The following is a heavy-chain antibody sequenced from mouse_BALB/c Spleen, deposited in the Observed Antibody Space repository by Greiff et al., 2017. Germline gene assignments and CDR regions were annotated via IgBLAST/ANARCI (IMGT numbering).Heavy chain of an antibody. CDR2: INPSNGRT. J-gene: IGHJ4*01. Sequence: QVQLKQPGAELVKPGASVKLSCKASGYTFTSYWMHWVKQRPGQGLEWIGEINPSNGRTNYNEKFKSKATLTVDKSSSTAYMQLSSLTSEDSAVYYCARGGGDRNAMDYWGQGTSVTVSS. CDR3: ARGGGDRNAMDY. D-gene: IGHD3-2*01. V-gene: IGHV1S81*02. CDR1: GYTFTSYW.